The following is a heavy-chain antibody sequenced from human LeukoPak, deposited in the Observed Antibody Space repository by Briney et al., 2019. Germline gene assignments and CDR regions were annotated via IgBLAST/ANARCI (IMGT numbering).Heavy chain of an antibody. J-gene: IGHJ4*02. CDR2: IYYSGST. Sequence: SETLSLTCTVSGGSISSSSYYWGWIRQPPGKGLEWIGSIYYSGSTYYNPSLKSRFTISVDTSKNQFSLKLSSVTAADTAVYYCARLGFGVVNIDYWGQGTLVTVSS. CDR3: ARLGFGVVNIDY. V-gene: IGHV4-39*01. D-gene: IGHD3-3*01. CDR1: GGSISSSSYY.